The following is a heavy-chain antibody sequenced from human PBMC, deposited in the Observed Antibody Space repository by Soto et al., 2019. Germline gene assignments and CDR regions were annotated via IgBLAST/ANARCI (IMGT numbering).Heavy chain of an antibody. V-gene: IGHV1-2*02. J-gene: IGHJ5*02. CDR1: GYTFTGYY. CDR3: ARDEDSGVVVVPAAITEGDVLAGWFDP. CDR2: INPNSGGT. Sequence: GASVKVSCKASGYTFTGYYMHWVRQAPGQGLEWMGWINPNSGGTNYAQKLQGRVTMTTDTSTSTAYMELRSLRSDDMAVYYCARDEDSGVVVVPAAITEGDVLAGWFDPWGQGTLVTVSS. D-gene: IGHD2-2*01.